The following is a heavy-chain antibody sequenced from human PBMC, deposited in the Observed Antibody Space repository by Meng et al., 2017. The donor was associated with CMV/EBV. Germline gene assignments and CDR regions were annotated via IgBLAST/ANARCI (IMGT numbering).Heavy chain of an antibody. CDR1: GGSISSSSYY. CDR2: IYYSGST. J-gene: IGHJ6*02. V-gene: IGHV4-39*07. CDR3: ARVGTADNYYYYYYYGMDV. Sequence: GALRLSCTVPGGSISSSSYYWGWTRQPPGKGLEWIGSIYYSGSTYYNPSLKSRVTISVDTSKNQFSLKLSSVTAADTAVYYCARVGTADNYYYYYYYGMDVWGQGTTVTVSS. D-gene: IGHD5-18*01.